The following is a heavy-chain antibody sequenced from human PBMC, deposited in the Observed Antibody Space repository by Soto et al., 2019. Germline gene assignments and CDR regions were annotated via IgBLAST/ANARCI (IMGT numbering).Heavy chain of an antibody. J-gene: IGHJ4*02. CDR2: IYYSGST. Sequence: QVQLQESGPGLVKPSETLSLTCTVSGGTISSWYWSWIRQPPGKGLEWIGYIYYSGSTNCNPSLKGRATISVDTSKNQFSLKLSSVTAADTAVYYCARRYGSAIDYWGQGTLVTVSS. CDR1: GGTISSWY. V-gene: IGHV4-59*08. CDR3: ARRYGSAIDY. D-gene: IGHD1-26*01.